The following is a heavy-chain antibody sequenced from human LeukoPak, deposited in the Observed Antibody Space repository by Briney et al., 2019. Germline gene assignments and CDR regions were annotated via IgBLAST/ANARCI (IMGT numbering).Heavy chain of an antibody. CDR3: SSGRDIAVAGPGGYFDY. CDR1: GFSFSDYH. CDR2: MSPGGGNI. D-gene: IGHD6-19*01. V-gene: IGHV3-11*01. Sequence: GGSLRLSCAASGFSFSDYHMNWIRQAPGKGLEWISYMSPGGGNIYFADSVKGRFTLSRDNAKHSLDLQMNSLTAEDAAVYYCSSGRDIAVAGPGGYFDYWGQGTLVTVSS. J-gene: IGHJ4*02.